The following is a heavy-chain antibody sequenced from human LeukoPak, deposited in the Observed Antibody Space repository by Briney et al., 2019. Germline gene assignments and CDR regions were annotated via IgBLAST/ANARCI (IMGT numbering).Heavy chain of an antibody. V-gene: IGHV3-30*04. CDR1: GFTFSSYA. J-gene: IGHJ3*02. Sequence: GGSLRLSCAASGFTFSSYAMHWVRQAPGKGLEWVAVISYDGSNKYYADSVKGRFTISRDNSKNTLYLQMNSLRAGDTAVYYCARDAGLRDAFDIWGQGTMVTVSS. CDR3: ARDAGLRDAFDI. CDR2: ISYDGSNK. D-gene: IGHD3/OR15-3a*01.